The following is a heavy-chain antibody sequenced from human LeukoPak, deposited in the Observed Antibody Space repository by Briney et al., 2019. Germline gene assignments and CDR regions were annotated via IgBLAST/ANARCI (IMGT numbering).Heavy chain of an antibody. J-gene: IGHJ4*02. V-gene: IGHV3-21*01. CDR2: ISSSSSYI. CDR3: ARDGESIAAAGASFDY. CDR1: GFTFSSYS. D-gene: IGHD6-13*01. Sequence: GGSLRLSCPASGFTFSSYSMNWVRQAPGKGLEWVSSISSSSSYIYYADSVKGRFTISRDNAKNSLYLQMNSLRAEDTAVYYCARDGESIAAAGASFDYWGQGTLVTVSS.